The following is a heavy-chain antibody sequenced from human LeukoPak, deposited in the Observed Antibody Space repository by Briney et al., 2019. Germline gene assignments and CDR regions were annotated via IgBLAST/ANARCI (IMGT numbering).Heavy chain of an antibody. J-gene: IGHJ4*02. CDR2: ISYDGNNK. Sequence: PGGSLRLSCAASGFTFSNYGMHWVRQAPGKGLEWVAVISYDGNNKYYADSVKGRFTISRDNSKNTVYLQMSSLRADDTAVYYCAKDNGVRTVLGYCSSTSCSIDYWGQGTLVTVSS. V-gene: IGHV3-30*18. CDR3: AKDNGVRTVLGYCSSTSCSIDY. CDR1: GFTFSNYG. D-gene: IGHD2-2*01.